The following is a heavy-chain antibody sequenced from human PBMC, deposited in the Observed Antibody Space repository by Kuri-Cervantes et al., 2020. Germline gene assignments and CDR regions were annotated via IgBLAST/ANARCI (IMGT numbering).Heavy chain of an antibody. CDR1: GGSISSGGYS. CDR3: ARVDYDSSGYYCGPGPIDY. CDR2: IYHSGST. J-gene: IGHJ4*02. Sequence: SETLSLTCAVSGGSISSGGYSWSWIRQPPGKGLEWIGYIYHSGSTYYNPSLKSRVTISVDRSKNQFSLKLSSVTAADTAVYYCARVDYDSSGYYCGPGPIDYWGQGTLVTVSS. D-gene: IGHD3-22*01. V-gene: IGHV4-30-2*01.